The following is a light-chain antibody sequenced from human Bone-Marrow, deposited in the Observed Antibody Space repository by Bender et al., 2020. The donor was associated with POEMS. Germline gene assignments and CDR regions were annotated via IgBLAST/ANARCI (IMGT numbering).Light chain of an antibody. J-gene: IGLJ3*02. CDR3: CSYAGSDTWV. CDR1: SSDIGTYDR. CDR2: GVF. V-gene: IGLV2-23*02. Sequence: QSALTQPASVSASPGRSITISCTGTSSDIGTYDRVSWYQQNPGKAPKVIIYGVFKRPSGISNRFSGSKSGNTASLTISGLQPEDEASYYCCSYAGSDTWVFGGGTKVTVL.